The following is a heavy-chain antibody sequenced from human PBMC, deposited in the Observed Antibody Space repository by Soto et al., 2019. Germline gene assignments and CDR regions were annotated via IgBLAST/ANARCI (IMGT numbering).Heavy chain of an antibody. V-gene: IGHV3-30-3*01. Sequence: QVPLVESGGGVVQPGRSLRLSCAASEFTFSSHAMHWVRQAPGKGLEWVAVITYDGGNKYYADSVKGRFTISRDNSKNTLYLHINSLRAEDTAVFYCARDIAAVGPFYYYGMDVWGQGTTVTVSS. CDR1: EFTFSSHA. CDR3: ARDIAAVGPFYYYGMDV. J-gene: IGHJ6*02. CDR2: ITYDGGNK. D-gene: IGHD6-13*01.